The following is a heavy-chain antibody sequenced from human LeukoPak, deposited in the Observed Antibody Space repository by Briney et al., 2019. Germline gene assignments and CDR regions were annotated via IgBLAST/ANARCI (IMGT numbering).Heavy chain of an antibody. CDR1: GVSFSGYY. CDR2: INHSGST. D-gene: IGHD6-19*01. V-gene: IGHV4-34*01. CDR3: ARQGIAVAVDY. Sequence: SETLSLTCAVYGVSFSGYYWSWIRQPPGKGLEWIGEINHSGSTNYNPSLKSRVTISVDTSKNQFPLKLGSVTAADTAVYYCARQGIAVAVDYWGQGTLVTVSS. J-gene: IGHJ4*02.